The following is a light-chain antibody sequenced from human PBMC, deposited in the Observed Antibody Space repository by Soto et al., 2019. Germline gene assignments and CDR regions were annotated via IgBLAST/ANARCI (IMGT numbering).Light chain of an antibody. V-gene: IGKV1-12*01. Sequence: DVQMTQSPSSVSASVGDRVTITCRSSQGISSWIAWYQQKPGKAPKLLIYAASSLQSGVPSRFSGSGSGTKFTLTIASLQPDDFATYYCQQYETFSGTFGPGTKVDIK. CDR1: QGISSW. CDR2: AAS. CDR3: QQYETFSGT. J-gene: IGKJ1*01.